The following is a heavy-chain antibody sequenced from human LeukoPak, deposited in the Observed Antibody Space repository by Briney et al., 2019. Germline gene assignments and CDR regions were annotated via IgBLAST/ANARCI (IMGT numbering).Heavy chain of an antibody. D-gene: IGHD3-10*01. V-gene: IGHV3-21*01. CDR3: AREYGPGAFDI. CDR2: ISSSSSYI. CDR1: GFTFSSYS. J-gene: IGHJ3*02. Sequence: GGSLRLSCAASGFTFSSYSLNWVRQAPGKGLQWVSSISSSSSYIYYADSVKGRFTISRDNAMNSLYLQMNSLRAEDTAVYYCAREYGPGAFDIWGQGTMVTVSS.